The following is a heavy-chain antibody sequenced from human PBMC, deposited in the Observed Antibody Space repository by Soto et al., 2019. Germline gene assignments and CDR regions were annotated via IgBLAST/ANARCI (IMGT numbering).Heavy chain of an antibody. CDR1: GGTFSSYA. CDR3: ARGDYGDGYYYYGMDV. CDR2: IIPIFGTA. Sequence: SVKVSCKASGGTFSSYAISWVRQAPGQGLEWMGGIIPIFGTANYAQKFQGRVTITADESTSTAYMELSSLRSEDTAVYYCARGDYGDGYYYYGMDVWGQGTTVTVSS. J-gene: IGHJ6*02. V-gene: IGHV1-69*13. D-gene: IGHD4-17*01.